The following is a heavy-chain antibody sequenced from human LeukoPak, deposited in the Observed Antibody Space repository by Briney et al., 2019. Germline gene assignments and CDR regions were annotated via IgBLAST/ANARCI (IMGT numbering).Heavy chain of an antibody. D-gene: IGHD2-15*01. CDR3: AKDALVAATSFDY. Sequence: GGSLRLSCAASGFTFSSYWMSWVRQAPGRGLEWVANIKQDGSDKYYVDSVKGRFTISRDNAKNSLYLQMNSLRAEDTAVYYCAKDALVAATSFDYWGQGTLVTVSS. J-gene: IGHJ4*02. CDR1: GFTFSSYW. V-gene: IGHV3-7*01. CDR2: IKQDGSDK.